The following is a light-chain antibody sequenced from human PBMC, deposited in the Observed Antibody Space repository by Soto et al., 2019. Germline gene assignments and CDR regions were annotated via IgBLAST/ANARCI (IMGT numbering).Light chain of an antibody. CDR3: QQYNNWPPPIT. V-gene: IGKV3-15*01. Sequence: EIVLTPSPGTLSVSPVERATLSCRASQSVSSNLAWYQQKPGQAPRLLIYGASTRATGIPARFSGSGSGTEFTLTISSLQSEDFAVYYCQQYNNWPPPITFGQGTRLEIK. CDR1: QSVSSN. CDR2: GAS. J-gene: IGKJ5*01.